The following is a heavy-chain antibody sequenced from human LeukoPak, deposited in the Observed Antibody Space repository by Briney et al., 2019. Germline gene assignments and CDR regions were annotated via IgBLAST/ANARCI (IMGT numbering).Heavy chain of an antibody. CDR3: ATERGDSPDY. Sequence: GGSLRLSCAASGFTFSSYSMTWVRQAPGKGLEWVSYISSSSSTIYYADSVKGRFTISRDNAKNSLYLQMNSLRAEDTAVYYCATERGDSPDYWGQGTLVTVSS. J-gene: IGHJ4*02. V-gene: IGHV3-48*04. CDR1: GFTFSSYS. D-gene: IGHD2-21*01. CDR2: ISSSSSTI.